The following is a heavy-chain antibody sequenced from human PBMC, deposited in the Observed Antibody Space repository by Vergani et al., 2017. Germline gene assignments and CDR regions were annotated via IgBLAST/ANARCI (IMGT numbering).Heavy chain of an antibody. CDR3: ARSGDSSDVDF. V-gene: IGHV4-59*08. CDR1: GASVNSYY. J-gene: IGHJ4*02. CDR2: VSFRGDT. D-gene: IGHD3-22*01. Sequence: QVKLQESGPGLVKPSETLSLTCTVSGASVNSYYWSWIRQPPGKGLEWMGYVSFRGDTLYDPSVKGRMTISLNTSSNQFSLKLSSVTAADTAVYYCARSGDSSDVDFWGQGTLVTVSS.